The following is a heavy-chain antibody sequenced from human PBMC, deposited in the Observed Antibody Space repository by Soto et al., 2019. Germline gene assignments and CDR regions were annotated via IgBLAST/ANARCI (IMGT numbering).Heavy chain of an antibody. CDR2: ISGNGGTT. J-gene: IGHJ4*02. V-gene: IGHV3-23*01. CDR3: AKTSFGGHSV. CDR1: GFPFSTYA. Sequence: PGGSLRLSCVASGFPFSTYAMSLVRQSPGEGLECVSSISGNGGTTSYADSVKGRFAISRDNSKNTLYLQMNSLRAGDTAVYYCAKTSFGGHSVWGQGIVFTVSS. D-gene: IGHD2-21*02.